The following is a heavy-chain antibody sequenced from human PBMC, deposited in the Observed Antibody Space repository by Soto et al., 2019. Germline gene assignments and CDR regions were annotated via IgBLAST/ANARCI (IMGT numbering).Heavy chain of an antibody. Sequence: SETLSLTCAVYGGSFSGYYWSWIRQPPGNGLEWIGEINHSGSTNYNPSLKSRVTISVDTSKNQFSLKLSSVTAADTAVYYCARGPVLRFLEWLGGLDYWGQGTLVTVSS. CDR1: GGSFSGYY. CDR2: INHSGST. D-gene: IGHD3-3*01. CDR3: ARGPVLRFLEWLGGLDY. J-gene: IGHJ4*02. V-gene: IGHV4-34*01.